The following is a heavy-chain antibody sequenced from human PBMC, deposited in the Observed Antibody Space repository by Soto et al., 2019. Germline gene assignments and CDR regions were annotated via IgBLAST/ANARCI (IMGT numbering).Heavy chain of an antibody. CDR1: GFTFSSYW. J-gene: IGHJ6*02. Sequence: SLRLSCAASGFTFSSYWMSWVRQAPGKGLEWVANIKQDGSEKYYVDSVKGRFTISRDNAKNSLYLQMNSLRAEDTAVYYCARDPNIVLVPAALRSYYYYHGMDVWGQGTTVTVSS. D-gene: IGHD2-2*01. CDR3: ARDPNIVLVPAALRSYYYYHGMDV. CDR2: IKQDGSEK. V-gene: IGHV3-7*01.